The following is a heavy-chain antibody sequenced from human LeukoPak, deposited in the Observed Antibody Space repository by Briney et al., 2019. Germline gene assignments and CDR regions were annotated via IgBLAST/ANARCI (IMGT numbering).Heavy chain of an antibody. V-gene: IGHV4-34*01. CDR3: ARIGDYYDSSGPFVPPYDY. CDR2: INHSGST. Sequence: PSETLSLTCVVYGGSFSGYYWSWICQPPGKGLEWIGEINHSGSTNYNSSLKSRVSISVDTSKNQFSLKLSSVTAADTAVYYCARIGDYYDSSGPFVPPYDYWGQGTRVTVSS. CDR1: GGSFSGYY. J-gene: IGHJ4*02. D-gene: IGHD3-22*01.